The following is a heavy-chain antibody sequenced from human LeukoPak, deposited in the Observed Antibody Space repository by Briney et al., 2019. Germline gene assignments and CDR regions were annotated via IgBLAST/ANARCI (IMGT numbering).Heavy chain of an antibody. CDR3: ARGSSGYYDQCFDP. CDR2: SNSDGTTT. V-gene: IGHV3-74*01. Sequence: GGSLILTCATSGYAFSSYWRHWVRKARGKGLVLVSRSNSDGTTTSYADSVKGRFTTSRDNAKNTLYLRMNSLRAQDTAVYYCARGSSGYYDQCFDPWGQGTLVTVSS. CDR1: GYAFSSYW. D-gene: IGHD3-22*01. J-gene: IGHJ5*02.